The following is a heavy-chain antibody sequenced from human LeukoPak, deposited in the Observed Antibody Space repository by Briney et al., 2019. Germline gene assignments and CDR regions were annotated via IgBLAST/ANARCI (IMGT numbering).Heavy chain of an antibody. J-gene: IGHJ4*02. Sequence: GRSLRLSCAASAFTFSSYAMHWVRQAPGKALEWVAFISYDGSNKYYADSVKGRFTISRDNSKNTLYLQMNSLRAEDTAVYYCAKAIVVVTGYYFDYWGQGTLVTVSS. V-gene: IGHV3-30-3*01. CDR1: AFTFSSYA. D-gene: IGHD2-21*02. CDR2: ISYDGSNK. CDR3: AKAIVVVTGYYFDY.